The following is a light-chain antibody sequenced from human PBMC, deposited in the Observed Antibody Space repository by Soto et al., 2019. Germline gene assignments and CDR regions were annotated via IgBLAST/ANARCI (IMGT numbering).Light chain of an antibody. CDR2: EVS. Sequence: QSALTQPASVSGSPGQSITISCTGTSSDVGSYNLVSWYQQHPGKAPKLMIYEVSQRPSGVSNRFAGSKSGNTASLTISGLQAEDEADYYCCSYAGSSTFAYVFGTGTKLTVL. CDR1: SSDVGSYNL. V-gene: IGLV2-23*02. CDR3: CSYAGSSTFAYV. J-gene: IGLJ1*01.